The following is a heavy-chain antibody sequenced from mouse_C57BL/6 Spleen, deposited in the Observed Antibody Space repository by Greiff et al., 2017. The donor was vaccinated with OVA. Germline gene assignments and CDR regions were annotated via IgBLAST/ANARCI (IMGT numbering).Heavy chain of an antibody. J-gene: IGHJ1*03. CDR3: ASYGTWYFDV. CDR1: GYTFTDYN. D-gene: IGHD2-1*01. CDR2: INPNNGGT. Sequence: DVKLQESGPELVKPGASVKMSCKASGYTFTDYNMHWVKQSHGKSLEWIGYINPNNGGTSYNQKFKGKATLTVNKSSSTAYMELRSLTSEDSAVYYCASYGTWYFDVWGTGTTVTVSS. V-gene: IGHV1-22*01.